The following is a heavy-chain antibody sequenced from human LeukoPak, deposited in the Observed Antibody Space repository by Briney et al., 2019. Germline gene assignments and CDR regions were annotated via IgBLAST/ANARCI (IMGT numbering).Heavy chain of an antibody. CDR3: AKDGPYSSSWYGWFDP. Sequence: PGGSLRLSCAASGFTVSSIYMRWVRQAAGKGLEWVSVLYSGGSTYYADSVKGRFTISRDNSKNTLYLQMNSLRAEDTAVYYCAKDGPYSSSWYGWFDPWGQGTLVTVSS. J-gene: IGHJ5*02. D-gene: IGHD6-13*01. CDR1: GFTVSSIY. V-gene: IGHV3-53*01. CDR2: LYSGGST.